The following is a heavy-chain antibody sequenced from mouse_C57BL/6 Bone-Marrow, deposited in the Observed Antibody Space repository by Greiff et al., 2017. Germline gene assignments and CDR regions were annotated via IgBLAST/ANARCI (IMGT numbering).Heavy chain of an antibody. CDR3: ARDGYYDWFAY. V-gene: IGHV1-50*01. D-gene: IGHD2-3*01. J-gene: IGHJ3*01. CDR2: IDPSDSYT. Sequence: QVQLQQPGAELVKPGASVKLSCKASGYTFTSYWMQWVKQRPGQGLEWIGEIDPSDSYTNYNQKFKGKATLTVDTSSSTAYMQLSSLTSEDSAVYYCARDGYYDWFAYWGQGTLVTVSA. CDR1: GYTFTSYW.